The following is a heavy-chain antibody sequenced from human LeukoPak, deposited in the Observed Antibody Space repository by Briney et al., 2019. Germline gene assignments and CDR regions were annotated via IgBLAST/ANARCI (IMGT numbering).Heavy chain of an antibody. CDR1: GYSISRGYY. J-gene: IGHJ4*02. CDR3: ARAGWIITSGIDY. Sequence: SETLSLTCGVSGYSISRGYYWAWIRQPPGKGLEWIGTIYHTGSTYYTPSLGSRVTISVDTSKSEFSLNLNSVTAADTAVYYCARAGWIITSGIDYWGQGALVTVSS. CDR2: IYHTGST. D-gene: IGHD3-10*01. V-gene: IGHV4-38-2*01.